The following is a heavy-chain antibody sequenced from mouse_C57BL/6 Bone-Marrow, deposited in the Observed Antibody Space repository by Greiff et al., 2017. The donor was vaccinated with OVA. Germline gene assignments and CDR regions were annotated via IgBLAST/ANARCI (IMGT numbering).Heavy chain of an antibody. CDR3: ARDSHYYGSSPAWFAY. Sequence: QVQLQQSGAELVRPGASVKLSCKASGYTFTDYYINWVKQRPGQGLEWIARIYPGSGNTYYNEKFKGKATLTAENSSSTAYMQLSSLTSEDSAVYFCARDSHYYGSSPAWFAYWGQGTLVTVSA. CDR2: IYPGSGNT. V-gene: IGHV1-76*01. J-gene: IGHJ3*01. CDR1: GYTFTDYY. D-gene: IGHD1-1*01.